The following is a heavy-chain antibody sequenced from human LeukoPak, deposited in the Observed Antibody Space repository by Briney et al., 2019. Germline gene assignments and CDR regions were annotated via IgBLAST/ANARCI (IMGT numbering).Heavy chain of an antibody. V-gene: IGHV1-8*01. CDR1: GYTFTSYD. D-gene: IGHD3-3*01. CDR3: ARYPKYYDFWSGYYGSHYYYMDV. CDR2: MNPNSGNT. J-gene: IGHJ6*03. Sequence: GASVKVSCKASGYTFTSYDINWVRQATGQGLEWMGWMNPNSGNTGYAQKFQGRVTMTRNTSISTAYMELSSLRSEDTAVYYCARYPKYYDFWSGYYGSHYYYMDVWGKGTTVTVSS.